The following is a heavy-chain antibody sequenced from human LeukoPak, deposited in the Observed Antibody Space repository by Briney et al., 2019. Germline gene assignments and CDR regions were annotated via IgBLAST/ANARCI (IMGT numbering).Heavy chain of an antibody. CDR3: ARVEAAGSLGSGSFDY. CDR1: GGTFSSYA. Sequence: GASVKVSCKASGGTFSSYAISWVRQAPGQGLEWMGRIIPIFGAANYAQKFQGRVTITTDESTSTAYMELSSLRSEDTAVYYCARVEAAGSLGSGSFDYWGQGTLVTVSS. J-gene: IGHJ4*02. V-gene: IGHV1-69*05. CDR2: IIPIFGAA. D-gene: IGHD6-13*01.